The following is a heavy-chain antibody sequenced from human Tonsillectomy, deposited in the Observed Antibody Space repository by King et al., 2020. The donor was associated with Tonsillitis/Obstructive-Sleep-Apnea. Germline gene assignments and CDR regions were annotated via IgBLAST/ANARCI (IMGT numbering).Heavy chain of an antibody. CDR3: ARRRFAAADPGDFDY. J-gene: IGHJ4*02. CDR2: INSDGSST. Sequence: VQLVESGGGLVQPGGSLRLSCAASGFTFSSYWMHWVRQAPGKGLVWVSRINSDGSSTSYADSVKGRFTIYRDNAKNTLYLQMNSLRAEDTAVYYCARRRFAAADPGDFDYWGQGTLVTVSS. CDR1: GFTFSSYW. V-gene: IGHV3-74*01. D-gene: IGHD6-13*01.